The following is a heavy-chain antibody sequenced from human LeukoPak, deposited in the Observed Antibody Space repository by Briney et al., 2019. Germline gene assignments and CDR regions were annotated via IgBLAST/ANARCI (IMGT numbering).Heavy chain of an antibody. CDR2: INSDGRST. J-gene: IGHJ4*02. D-gene: IGHD3-22*01. Sequence: PGGSLRLSCAASGFTFSNYWMHWVRQAPGKGLVWVSRINSDGRSTSYADSVKGRFTISRDNAKHTLYLQMNSLRAEDTAVYYCARGYYDSSGYYLIDYWGQGTLVTVSS. V-gene: IGHV3-74*01. CDR3: ARGYYDSSGYYLIDY. CDR1: GFTFSNYW.